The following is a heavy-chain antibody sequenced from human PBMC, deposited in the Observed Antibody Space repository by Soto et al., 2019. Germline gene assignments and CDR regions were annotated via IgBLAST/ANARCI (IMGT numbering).Heavy chain of an antibody. D-gene: IGHD5-12*01. CDR2: IYYSGSP. V-gene: IGHV4-59*01. J-gene: IGHJ5*02. CDR3: ERLGYESPYNWFDP. CDR1: GDSISPYY. Sequence: PSETLSLTCTVSGDSISPYYWSWIRQPPGKGLEWIGYIYYSGSPDYNPSLKTRVTISVDRSKNQFSLKLSSVTAADTAIYYCERLGYESPYNWFDPWGQGTLVTAPQ.